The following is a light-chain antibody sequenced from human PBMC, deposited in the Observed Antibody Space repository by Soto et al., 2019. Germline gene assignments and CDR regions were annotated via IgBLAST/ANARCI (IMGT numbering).Light chain of an antibody. CDR2: RNN. V-gene: IGLV1-47*01. Sequence: QYALTQPPSASGTPGQRVTISCSGSSSNIGSNYVYWYQQLPGTAPKLLIYRNNQRPSGVPDRFSGSKSGTSASLAISGLRSEDEADYYCAAWDDSLSGPVFGTGTKVTVL. CDR3: AAWDDSLSGPV. J-gene: IGLJ1*01. CDR1: SSNIGSNY.